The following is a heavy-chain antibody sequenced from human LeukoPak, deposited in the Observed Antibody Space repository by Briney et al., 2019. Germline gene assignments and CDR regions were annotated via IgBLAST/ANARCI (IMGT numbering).Heavy chain of an antibody. Sequence: GGSLRLSCAASGFTFSNYWMNWVRQAPGKGLEWVANIKQDGSETYYVDSVKGRFTISRDNSKNTQYLQMNSLRAEDTALYYCAKDGGGWRQLSFDYWGQGTLVTVSS. J-gene: IGHJ4*02. CDR2: IKQDGSET. CDR1: GFTFSNYW. CDR3: AKDGGGWRQLSFDY. V-gene: IGHV3-7*01. D-gene: IGHD5-24*01.